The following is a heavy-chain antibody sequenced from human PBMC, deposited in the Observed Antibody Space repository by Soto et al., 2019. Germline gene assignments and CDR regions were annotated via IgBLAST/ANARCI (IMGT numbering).Heavy chain of an antibody. D-gene: IGHD3-3*01. V-gene: IGHV3-30-3*01. J-gene: IGHJ6*02. CDR2: ISYDGSNK. CDR1: GFTFSSYA. Sequence: PVGSLRLSGAASGFTFSSYAMHWVRQARGKGLEWVAVISYDGSNKYYADSVKGRFTISRDNSKNTLYLQMNSLRAEDTAVYYCARGIPITIFGVVARQSYGMDVWGQGTTVTVSS. CDR3: ARGIPITIFGVVARQSYGMDV.